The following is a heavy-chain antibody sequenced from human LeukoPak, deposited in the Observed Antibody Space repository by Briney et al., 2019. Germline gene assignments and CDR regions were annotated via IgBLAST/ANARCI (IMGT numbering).Heavy chain of an antibody. CDR3: ARASHYYGSGSYFDY. D-gene: IGHD3-10*01. CDR1: GYTFTGYY. J-gene: IGHJ4*02. CDR2: IIPIFGTA. V-gene: IGHV1-69*13. Sequence: SVKVSCKASGYTFTGYYMHWVRQAPGQGLEWMGGIIPIFGTANYAQKFQGRVTITADESTSTAYMELSSLRSEDTAVYYCARASHYYGSGSYFDYWGQGTLVTVSS.